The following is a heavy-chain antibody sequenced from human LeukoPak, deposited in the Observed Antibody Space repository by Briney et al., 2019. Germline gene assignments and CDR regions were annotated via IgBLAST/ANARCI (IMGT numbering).Heavy chain of an antibody. Sequence: GGSLRLSCAASGFIFRSYGMHWVRQAPGSGLEWVAFIRYDGNNEDYVDSVKGRFTISRDNAKNSLYLQMNSLRAEDTAVYYCARDRSYYYGSGSYYNRGGRPNWFDPWGQGTLVTVSS. V-gene: IGHV3-30*02. J-gene: IGHJ5*02. D-gene: IGHD3-10*01. CDR1: GFIFRSYG. CDR2: IRYDGNNE. CDR3: ARDRSYYYGSGSYYNRGGRPNWFDP.